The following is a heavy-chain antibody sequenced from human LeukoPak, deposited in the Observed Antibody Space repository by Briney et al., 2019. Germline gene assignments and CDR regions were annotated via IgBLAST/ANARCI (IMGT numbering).Heavy chain of an antibody. Sequence: GGSLRLSCAASGFTFSSYGMHWVRQAPGKGLEWVAVISYDGSNKYYADSVKGRFTISRDNSKNTLYLQMNSLRAEDTAVYYCASLYYDRDYWGQGTLVTVSS. CDR3: ASLYYDRDY. D-gene: IGHD3-22*01. CDR1: GFTFSSYG. V-gene: IGHV3-30*03. J-gene: IGHJ4*02. CDR2: ISYDGSNK.